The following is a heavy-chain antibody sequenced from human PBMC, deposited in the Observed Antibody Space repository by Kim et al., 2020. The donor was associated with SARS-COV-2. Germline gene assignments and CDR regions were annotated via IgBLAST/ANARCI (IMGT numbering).Heavy chain of an antibody. J-gene: IGHJ4*02. V-gene: IGHV3-33*06. CDR1: GFTFSNYG. Sequence: GGSLRLSCEASGFTFSNYGMHWVRQAPGKGLEWVAVIWYDGSSQYYAGSVRGRFTITRDNSKHTMYLKMSSLRAEDTAVYYCAKDEEGGSYFDHWGQGNL. CDR2: IWYDGSSQ. D-gene: IGHD3-10*01. CDR3: AKDEEGGSYFDH.